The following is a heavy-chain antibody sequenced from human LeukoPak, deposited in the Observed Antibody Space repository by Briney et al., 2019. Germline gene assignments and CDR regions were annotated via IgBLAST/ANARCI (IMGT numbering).Heavy chain of an antibody. CDR1: GFTFSNAW. Sequence: GGSLRLSCAASGFTFSNAWMSWFGQAPGKGREWVGRIESKTDGGTTDYAAPVKGRFTISRDDSKNTLYLQMNSLKTEDTAVYYCTTAAYGADFDYWGQGTLVTVSS. J-gene: IGHJ4*02. V-gene: IGHV3-15*04. CDR2: IESKTDGGTT. D-gene: IGHD4-17*01. CDR3: TTAAYGADFDY.